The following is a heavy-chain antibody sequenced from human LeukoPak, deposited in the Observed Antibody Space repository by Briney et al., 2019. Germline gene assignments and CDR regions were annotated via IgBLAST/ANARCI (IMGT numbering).Heavy chain of an antibody. Sequence: SETLSLTCTVSGGSISSGGYYWSWIRQHPGKGLEWIGYTYYSGSTYYNPSLKSRVTISVDTSKNQFSLKLSSVTAADTAVYYCARAGSYYRNLGYWGQGTLVTVSS. CDR2: TYYSGST. J-gene: IGHJ4*02. CDR3: ARAGSYYRNLGY. V-gene: IGHV4-31*03. D-gene: IGHD1-26*01. CDR1: GGSISSGGYY.